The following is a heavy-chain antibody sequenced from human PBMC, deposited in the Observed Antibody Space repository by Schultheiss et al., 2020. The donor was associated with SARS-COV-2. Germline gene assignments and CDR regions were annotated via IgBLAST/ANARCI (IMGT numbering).Heavy chain of an antibody. V-gene: IGHV3-9*01. CDR3: AKDKREAGYSYGFDY. Sequence: SLKISCAASGFTFDEYAMHWVRQAPGKGLEWVSGISWNSGSIGYADSVKGRFTISRDNAKNSLYLQMNSLRAEDTALYYCAKDKREAGYSYGFDYWGQGTLVTVSS. CDR2: ISWNSGSI. J-gene: IGHJ4*02. CDR1: GFTFDEYA. D-gene: IGHD5-18*01.